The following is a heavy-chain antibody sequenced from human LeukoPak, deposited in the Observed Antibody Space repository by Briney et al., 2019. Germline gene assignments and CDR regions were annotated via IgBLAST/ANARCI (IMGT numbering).Heavy chain of an antibody. CDR1: GFTFSSYG. CDR2: IWYDGSNK. V-gene: IGHV3-33*01. J-gene: IGHJ4*02. D-gene: IGHD3-22*01. CDR3: ARALFNYDSSGLTY. Sequence: GRSLRLSCAASGFTFSSYGMHWVRQAPGKELEWVALIWYDGSNKYYADSVKGRFTISRDNSKNTLYLQMNSLRAEDTAVYYCARALFNYDSSGLTYWGQGTLVTVSS.